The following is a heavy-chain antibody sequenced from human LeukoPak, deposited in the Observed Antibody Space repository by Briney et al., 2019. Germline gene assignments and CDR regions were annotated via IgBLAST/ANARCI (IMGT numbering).Heavy chain of an antibody. J-gene: IGHJ4*02. D-gene: IGHD4-17*01. V-gene: IGHV3-30*04. CDR3: ARVYDYELDY. Sequence: GGSLRLSCAASGFTFSTYAMHWVRQAPGKGLEWVAVISDDGTNEYYADSVKGRFTISRDNSKNTLYLQMNSLRADDTAVFFCARVYDYELDYWGQGTLVTVSS. CDR1: GFTFSTYA. CDR2: ISDDGTNE.